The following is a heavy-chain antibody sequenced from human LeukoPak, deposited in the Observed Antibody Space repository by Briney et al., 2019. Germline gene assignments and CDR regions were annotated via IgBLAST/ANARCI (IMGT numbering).Heavy chain of an antibody. CDR1: GGSISSSSYY. V-gene: IGHV4-39*07. CDR2: IYYSGST. CDR3: ARVGNYDILTGYFHSFDY. Sequence: PSETLSLTCTVSGGSISSSSYYWGWIRQPPGKGLEWIGSIYYSGSTYYNPSLKSRVTISVDTSKNQFSLKLSSVTAADTAVYYCARVGNYDILTGYFHSFDYWGQGTLVTVSS. D-gene: IGHD3-9*01. J-gene: IGHJ4*02.